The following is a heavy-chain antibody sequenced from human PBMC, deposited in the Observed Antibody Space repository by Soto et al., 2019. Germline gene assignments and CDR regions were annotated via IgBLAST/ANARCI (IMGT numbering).Heavy chain of an antibody. CDR2: IYHSGGT. V-gene: IGHV4-38-2*01. D-gene: IGHD1-1*01. CDR3: AGKGRLFVSGYCYYYYVMGV. CDR1: GYSISSGYY. Sequence: PSETLSLTCAVSGYSISSGYYWGWLRQPAGKGRGRIGSIYHSGGTYYNPSLKSRVTISVDTSKNQFSLKLSSVTAADTALYYCAGKGRLFVSGYCYYYYVMGVWAQGTTDNV. J-gene: IGHJ6*02.